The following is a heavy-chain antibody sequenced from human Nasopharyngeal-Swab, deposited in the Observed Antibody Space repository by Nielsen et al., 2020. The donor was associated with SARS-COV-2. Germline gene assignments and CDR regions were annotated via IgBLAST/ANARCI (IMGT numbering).Heavy chain of an antibody. Sequence: WIRQPPGEGLEWIGYIYYSGSTYYNPSLKSRVTISVDTSKNQFSLKLSSVTAADTAVYYCARAPRIMIFGVVQAFDIWGQGTMVTVSS. CDR3: ARAPRIMIFGVVQAFDI. CDR2: IYYSGST. V-gene: IGHV4-31*02. J-gene: IGHJ3*02. D-gene: IGHD3-3*01.